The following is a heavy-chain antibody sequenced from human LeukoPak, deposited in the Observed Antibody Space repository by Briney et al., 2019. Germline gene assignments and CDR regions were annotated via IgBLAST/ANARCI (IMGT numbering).Heavy chain of an antibody. CDR2: ISYDGSNK. Sequence: GGSLRLSCAAPGFTFSSYGMHWVRQAPGKGLEWVAVISYDGSNKYYADSVKGRFTISRDNSKNTLYLQMNSLRAEDTALYYCARSGDYYYYYMDVWGKGTTVTVSS. CDR3: ARSGDYYYYYMDV. D-gene: IGHD4-17*01. J-gene: IGHJ6*03. CDR1: GFTFSSYG. V-gene: IGHV3-30*03.